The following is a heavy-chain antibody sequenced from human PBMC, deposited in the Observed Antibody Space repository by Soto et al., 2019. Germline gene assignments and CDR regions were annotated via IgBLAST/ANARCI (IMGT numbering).Heavy chain of an antibody. CDR1: GGSISSYY. CDR3: ARIFLYSSGWGYFDY. Sequence: QVQLQESGPGLVKPSETLSLTCTVSGGSISSYYWSWIRQPPGKGLEWIGYIYYSGSTNYNPSLKSRVTISVDTSKNQFSLKLSSVTAADTAVYYCARIFLYSSGWGYFDYWGQGTLVTVSS. J-gene: IGHJ4*02. CDR2: IYYSGST. D-gene: IGHD6-19*01. V-gene: IGHV4-59*01.